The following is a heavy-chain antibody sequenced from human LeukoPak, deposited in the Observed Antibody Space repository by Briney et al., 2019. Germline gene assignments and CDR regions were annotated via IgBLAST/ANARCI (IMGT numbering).Heavy chain of an antibody. CDR3: ARGVAIWFGESPSAFDM. Sequence: ASVKVSCQASGYTFTSYGISWVRQAPGQGREWMGWISAYNCNTNYAQKLQGRVTITTDTSTRTAYMELRSLRSDHTAVYYCARGVAIWFGESPSAFDMWGEGTMVTVSS. V-gene: IGHV1-18*01. D-gene: IGHD3-10*01. CDR2: ISAYNCNT. CDR1: GYTFTSYG. J-gene: IGHJ3*02.